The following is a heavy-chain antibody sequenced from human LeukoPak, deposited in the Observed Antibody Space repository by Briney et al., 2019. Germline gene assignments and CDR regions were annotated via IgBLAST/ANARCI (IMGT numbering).Heavy chain of an antibody. CDR2: IYYSGST. J-gene: IGHJ2*01. CDR1: GGSISSSSYY. CDR3: ARASLAYCGGDCYYYWYFDL. D-gene: IGHD2-21*02. V-gene: IGHV4-39*07. Sequence: PSETLSLTCTVSGGSISSSSYYWGWIRQPPGKGLEWIGSIYYSGSTYYNPSLKSRVTISVDRSKNQFSLKLSSVTAADTAVYYCARASLAYCGGDCYYYWYFDLWGRGTLVTVSS.